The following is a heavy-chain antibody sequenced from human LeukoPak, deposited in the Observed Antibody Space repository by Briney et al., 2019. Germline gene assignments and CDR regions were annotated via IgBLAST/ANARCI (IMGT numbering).Heavy chain of an antibody. V-gene: IGHV3-23*01. Sequence: GGSLRLSCAASGITFGTYAMTWVRQAPGKGLEWVSSIHNSGDKTFYSDSVRGRFTISRDNSKSTVYLQMNSLRADDTALYYCAKETGGDWGYFEYWGQGILVAVSS. CDR3: AKETGGDWGYFEY. J-gene: IGHJ4*02. CDR2: IHNSGDKT. D-gene: IGHD2-21*01. CDR1: GITFGTYA.